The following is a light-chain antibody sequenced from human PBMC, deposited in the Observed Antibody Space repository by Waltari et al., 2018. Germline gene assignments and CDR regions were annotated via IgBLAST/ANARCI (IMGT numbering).Light chain of an antibody. J-gene: IGKJ1*01. CDR2: GAS. CDR1: QSVSSK. V-gene: IGKV3-15*01. CDR3: HQYNNWPRT. Sequence: EIVMTQSPATLSVSPGERATISCRASQSVSSKLAWYQQKPGQAPRLLIYGASTRATGIPARFSGSGSGTEFTLTISSLQSEDFAVYYCHQYNNWPRTFGQGTKVEIK.